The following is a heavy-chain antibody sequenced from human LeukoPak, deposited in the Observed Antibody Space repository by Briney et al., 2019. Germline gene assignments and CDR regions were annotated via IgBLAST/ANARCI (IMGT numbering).Heavy chain of an antibody. V-gene: IGHV1-69*05. Sequence: GSPVKVSCKASGGTFSSYAISWVRQAPGQGLEWMGGIIPIFGTANYAQKFQGRVTITTDESTSTAYMELGSLRSEDTAVYYCARAPGGSTSPFDHWGQGTLVTVSS. J-gene: IGHJ5*02. D-gene: IGHD2-2*01. CDR2: IIPIFGTA. CDR1: GGTFSSYA. CDR3: ARAPGGSTSPFDH.